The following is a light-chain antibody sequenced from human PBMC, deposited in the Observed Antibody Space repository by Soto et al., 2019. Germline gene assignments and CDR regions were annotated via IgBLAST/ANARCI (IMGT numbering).Light chain of an antibody. J-gene: IGLJ1*01. Sequence: QSVLTQPASVSGSPGQSITISCTGTSSDVCGYNYVSWYQQHPGKAPKLMIYDVSNRPSGVSNHFSGSKSGNTASLTISGLQAEDEADYYCSSYTSSSTLNYVFGTGTKVTVL. CDR3: SSYTSSSTLNYV. CDR2: DVS. V-gene: IGLV2-14*01. CDR1: SSDVCGYNY.